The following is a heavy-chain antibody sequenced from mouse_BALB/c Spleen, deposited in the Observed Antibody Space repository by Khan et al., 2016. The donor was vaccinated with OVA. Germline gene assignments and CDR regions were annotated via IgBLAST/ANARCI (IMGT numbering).Heavy chain of an antibody. J-gene: IGHJ3*01. CDR1: GFSLTGYI. CDR3: ASDWSSVDRGFAY. Sequence: QVQLKQSGPGLVAPSQSLSITCTVSGFSLTGYIVNWVRQPPGKGLEWLGMIWGDGSTDYNSAIKSSLNISKDNSKSQAVLKMNSLQTYDTARYYCASDWSSVDRGFAYWGQGTLVTVSA. CDR2: IWGDGST. D-gene: IGHD1-3*01. V-gene: IGHV2-6-7*01.